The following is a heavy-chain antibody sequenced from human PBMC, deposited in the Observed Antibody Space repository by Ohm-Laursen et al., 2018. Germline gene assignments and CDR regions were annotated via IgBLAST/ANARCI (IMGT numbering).Heavy chain of an antibody. D-gene: IGHD1-26*01. J-gene: IGHJ4*02. V-gene: IGHV1-2*02. CDR3: ARDFSGSYDN. CDR1: GYTFTSYD. Sequence: ASVKVSCKASGYTFTSYDINWVRPATGPGLEWIGWINPNSGGTNYAQKFQGRVTMTRDTSISTAYMELSRLTSDDTAVYYCARDFSGSYDNWGQGTLVTVSS. CDR2: INPNSGGT.